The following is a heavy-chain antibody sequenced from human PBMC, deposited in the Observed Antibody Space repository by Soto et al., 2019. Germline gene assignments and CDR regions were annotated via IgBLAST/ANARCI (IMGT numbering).Heavy chain of an antibody. V-gene: IGHV3-48*02. CDR2: ISLTGTTI. CDR1: GFIFSNYN. Sequence: GGSLRLSCAASGFIFSNYNMNWVRQAPGKGLEWVSYISLTGTTIYYADSVKGRFTVSRDNAKNSLYLQMNSLRDEDTAVYYCARVHSSSYHYFDYWGQGTVVTVSS. J-gene: IGHJ4*02. D-gene: IGHD6-13*01. CDR3: ARVHSSSYHYFDY.